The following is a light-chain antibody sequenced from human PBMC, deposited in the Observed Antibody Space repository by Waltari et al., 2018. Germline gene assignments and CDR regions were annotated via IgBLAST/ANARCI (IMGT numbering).Light chain of an antibody. Sequence: QSGLTQPPSVSGAPGQSVTISCTGCSSHIGSGYDLHWYQLLPGTAPKLLIYGNSNRPSGVPDRFSGSKSGTSASLAITGLQAEDEAGYYCQSYDSSLSGSVFGGGTKLTVL. CDR2: GNS. V-gene: IGLV1-40*01. CDR3: QSYDSSLSGSV. J-gene: IGLJ2*01. CDR1: SSHIGSGYD.